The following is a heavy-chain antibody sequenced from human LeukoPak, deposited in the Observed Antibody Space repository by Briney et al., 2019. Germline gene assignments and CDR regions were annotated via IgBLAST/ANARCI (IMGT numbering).Heavy chain of an antibody. D-gene: IGHD3-22*01. Sequence: SETLSLTCTVSGGSISSSSYYWGWIRQPPGKGLGWIGSFYYSRNTYYNPSLKSRVTISEDMPKNQFSLKLSSVTAADTAVYYCARFNYYDSSGYYQTFDYWGQGTLVTVSS. J-gene: IGHJ4*02. CDR2: FYYSRNT. CDR1: GGSISSSSYY. V-gene: IGHV4-39*01. CDR3: ARFNYYDSSGYYQTFDY.